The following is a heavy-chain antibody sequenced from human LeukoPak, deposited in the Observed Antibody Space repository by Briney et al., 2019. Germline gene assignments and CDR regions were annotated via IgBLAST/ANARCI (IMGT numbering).Heavy chain of an antibody. V-gene: IGHV1-18*01. Sequence: ASVKVSCKASGYTFTNYGISWVRQAPGQGLEWMGWISAYNGNTNYAQKLQGRVTMATDTSTSTAYMELRSLTSDDTAVYYCARVGAYCTSTSCLDYWGQGTLVTVSS. D-gene: IGHD2-2*01. CDR1: GYTFTNYG. J-gene: IGHJ4*02. CDR2: ISAYNGNT. CDR3: ARVGAYCTSTSCLDY.